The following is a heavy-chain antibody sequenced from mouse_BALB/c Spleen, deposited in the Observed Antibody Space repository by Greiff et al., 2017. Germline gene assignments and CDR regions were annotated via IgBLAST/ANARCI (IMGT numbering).Heavy chain of an antibody. D-gene: IGHD1-2*01. CDR1: GFTFSSYA. J-gene: IGHJ4*01. V-gene: IGHV5-6-5*01. CDR2: ISSGGST. CDR3: ARKGYYGYYAMDY. Sequence: EVQLVESGGGLVKPGGSLKLSCAASGFTFSSYAMSWVRQTPEKRLEWVASISSGGSTYYPDSVKGRFTISRDNARNILYLQMSSLRSEDTAMYYCARKGYYGYYAMDYWGQGTSVTVSS.